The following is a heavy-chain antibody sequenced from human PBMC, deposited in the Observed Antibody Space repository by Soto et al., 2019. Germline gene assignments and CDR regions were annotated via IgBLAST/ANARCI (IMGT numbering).Heavy chain of an antibody. CDR2: INAGNGNT. J-gene: IGHJ4*02. CDR3: ARALGKYYDFWSGYSTQFDY. V-gene: IGHV1-3*01. D-gene: IGHD3-3*01. CDR1: GYTFTSYA. Sequence: ASVKVSCKASGYTFTSYAMNWVRQAPGQRLEWMGWINAGNGNTKYSQKLQGRVTMTTDTSTSTAYMELRSLRSDDTVVYYCARALGKYYDFWSGYSTQFDYWGQGTLVTVSS.